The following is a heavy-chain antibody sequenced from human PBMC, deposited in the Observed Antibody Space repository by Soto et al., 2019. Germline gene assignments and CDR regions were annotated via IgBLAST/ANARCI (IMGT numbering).Heavy chain of an antibody. CDR2: ISAYNGNT. J-gene: IGHJ5*02. V-gene: IGHV1-18*01. CDR1: GYTFTSYG. CDR3: ARSGYCSGGSCYSNWFDP. Sequence: ASVKVSCKASGYTFTSYGISWVRQAPGQGLEWMGWISAYNGNTNYAQKLQGRVTMTTDTSTSTAYMELRSLRSDDTAVYYCARSGYCSGGSCYSNWFDPWGQGTLVTVSS. D-gene: IGHD2-15*01.